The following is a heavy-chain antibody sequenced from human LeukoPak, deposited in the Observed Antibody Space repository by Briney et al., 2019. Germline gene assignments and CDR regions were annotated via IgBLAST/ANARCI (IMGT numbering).Heavy chain of an antibody. CDR3: ARDVLYCSSTSCYEDAFDI. V-gene: IGHV3-7*01. CDR2: IKQDGSEK. CDR1: GFTFSSYW. Sequence: GGSLRLSCAASGFTFSSYWMSWVRQAPGKGLEWVANIKQDGSEKYYVDSVKGRFTISRDNAKNSLYLQMNSLRAEDTAVYYCARDVLYCSSTSCYEDAFDIWGQGTMVTVSS. D-gene: IGHD2-2*01. J-gene: IGHJ3*02.